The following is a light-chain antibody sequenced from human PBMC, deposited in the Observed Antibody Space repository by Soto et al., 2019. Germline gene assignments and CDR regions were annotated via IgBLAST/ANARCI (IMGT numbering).Light chain of an antibody. J-gene: IGLJ2*01. CDR2: RNN. Sequence: QSVLTQPPSASGTPGQRVTISCSGSSSNIGSNYVYWYQQLPETAPKLLIYRNNQRPSGVPDRFSGAKSGTSASLAISGLRSGDAADYYCAAWDASLSGRVVFGGGTKLSFL. V-gene: IGLV1-47*01. CDR1: SSNIGSNY. CDR3: AAWDASLSGRVV.